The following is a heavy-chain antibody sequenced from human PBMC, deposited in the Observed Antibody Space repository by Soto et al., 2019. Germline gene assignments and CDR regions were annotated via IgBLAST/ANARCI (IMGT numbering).Heavy chain of an antibody. CDR3: AKTEQGRGTTRPRTFDY. CDR2: ISGSGGST. CDR1: GFTFSSYA. D-gene: IGHD4-17*01. Sequence: GGSLRLSCAASGFTFSSYAMSWVRQAPGKGLEWVSAISGSGGSTYYADSVKGRFTISRDNSKNTLYLQMNSLRAEDTAVYYCAKTEQGRGTTRPRTFDYWGQGTLVTVSS. V-gene: IGHV3-23*01. J-gene: IGHJ4*02.